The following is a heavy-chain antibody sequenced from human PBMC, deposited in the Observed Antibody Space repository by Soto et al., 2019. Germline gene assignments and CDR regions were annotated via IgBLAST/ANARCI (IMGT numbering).Heavy chain of an antibody. D-gene: IGHD3-3*01. V-gene: IGHV3-7*01. CDR2: IKERGSEK. CDR1: GFIFSNYW. CDR3: AATWSGYYKIDY. Sequence: GSLRLSCAASGFIFSNYWMTWVRQTLGKGLEWVATIKERGSEKDYVDSVKGRFTISRDNGKDSLYLQMDSLRADDTAVYYCAATWSGYYKIDYWGQGNLVTVSS. J-gene: IGHJ4*02.